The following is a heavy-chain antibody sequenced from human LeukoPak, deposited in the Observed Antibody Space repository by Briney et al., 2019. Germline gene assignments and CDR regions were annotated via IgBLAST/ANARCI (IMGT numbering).Heavy chain of an antibody. CDR2: IKQDGSEK. CDR3: ARDRETYSNNWFDP. CDR1: GFTFSSYW. D-gene: IGHD2-15*01. Sequence: GGSLRLSCAASGFTFSSYWMSWVRQAPGKGLEWVANIKQDGSEKYCVDSVKGRFTISRDNAKNSLYLQMNSLRAKDTAVYYCARDRETYSNNWFDPWGQGTLVTVSS. V-gene: IGHV3-7*01. J-gene: IGHJ5*02.